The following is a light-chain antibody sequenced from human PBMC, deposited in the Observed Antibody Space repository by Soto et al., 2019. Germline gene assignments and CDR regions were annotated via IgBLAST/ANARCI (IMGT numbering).Light chain of an antibody. CDR2: DVY. CDR1: QSVRNNY. Sequence: IVLTQSPATMSSSPGERASLSCRASQSVRNNYLAWYQQKPGQHPRFLVYDVYTRAAGIPDRFSGSGSGTDFTLTIIRLEPEDFEVYYCQQYGSTPLTFGGGTNVEIE. V-gene: IGKV3-20*01. J-gene: IGKJ4*01. CDR3: QQYGSTPLT.